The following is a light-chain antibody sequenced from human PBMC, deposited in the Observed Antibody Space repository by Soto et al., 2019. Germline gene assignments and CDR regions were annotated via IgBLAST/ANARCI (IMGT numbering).Light chain of an antibody. CDR2: GAS. CDR1: QSVSNNY. V-gene: IGKV3-20*01. Sequence: IVLTQSPGTLSLSPWERATLSCRASQSVSNNYLAWYQQKPGQAPRLLIYGASNRATGIPDRFSGSGSGTDFTLTISGLEPEDFAVYYCQQYGTSLFTFGGGTKVDI. CDR3: QQYGTSLFT. J-gene: IGKJ4*01.